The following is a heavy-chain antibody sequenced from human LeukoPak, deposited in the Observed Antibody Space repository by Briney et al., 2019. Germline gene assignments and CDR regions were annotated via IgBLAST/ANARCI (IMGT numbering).Heavy chain of an antibody. D-gene: IGHD6-13*01. Sequence: KALETLSLTCTVSGGSISSYYWSWIRQPPGKGLEWIGYIYYSGSTNYNPSLKSRVTISVDTSKNQFSLKLSSVTAADTAVYYCARGVAAAGTIDYWGQGTLVTVSS. CDR3: ARGVAAAGTIDY. CDR2: IYYSGST. V-gene: IGHV4-59*01. J-gene: IGHJ4*02. CDR1: GGSISSYY.